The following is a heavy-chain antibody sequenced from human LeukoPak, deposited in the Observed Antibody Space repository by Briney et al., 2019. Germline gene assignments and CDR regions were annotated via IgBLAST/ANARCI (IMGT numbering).Heavy chain of an antibody. Sequence: QPGGSLRLSCGASGFTFSSYAMSWVRQAPGKGLEWVSGISGSGGSTYYADSVKGRFTISRDNSKNTLYLQMNSLRAEDTAVYYCAKGVTYYYDSSGYYVDYWGQGTLVTVSS. CDR1: GFTFSSYA. D-gene: IGHD3-22*01. CDR3: AKGVTYYYDSSGYYVDY. J-gene: IGHJ4*02. V-gene: IGHV3-23*01. CDR2: ISGSGGST.